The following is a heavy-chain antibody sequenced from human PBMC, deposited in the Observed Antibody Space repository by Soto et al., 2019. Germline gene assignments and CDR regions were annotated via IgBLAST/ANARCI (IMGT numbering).Heavy chain of an antibody. D-gene: IGHD3-9*01. Sequence: GGSLRLSCAASGFTFSSYDMHWVRQATGKGLEWVSAIGTAGDTYYPGSVKGRFTISRENAKNSLYLQMNSLRAGDTAVYYCAREKYDILTGSRTLDYWGQGTLVTVSS. J-gene: IGHJ4*02. CDR3: AREKYDILTGSRTLDY. CDR2: IGTAGDT. V-gene: IGHV3-13*04. CDR1: GFTFSSYD.